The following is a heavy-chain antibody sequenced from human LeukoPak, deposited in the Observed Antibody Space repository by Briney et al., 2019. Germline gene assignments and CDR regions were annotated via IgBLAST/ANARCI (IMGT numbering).Heavy chain of an antibody. J-gene: IGHJ6*02. CDR2: INPNSGGT. CDR3: ARSYYGSGSYFGVPRYYYYYYGMDV. V-gene: IGHV1-2*02. D-gene: IGHD3-10*01. CDR1: GYTFAGYY. Sequence: GASVKVSCKASGYTFAGYYMHWVRQAPGQGLEWMGWINPNSGGTSYAQKFQGRVTMTRDTSISTAYMELSRLRSDDTAVYYCARSYYGSGSYFGVPRYYYYYYGMDVWGQGTTVTVSS.